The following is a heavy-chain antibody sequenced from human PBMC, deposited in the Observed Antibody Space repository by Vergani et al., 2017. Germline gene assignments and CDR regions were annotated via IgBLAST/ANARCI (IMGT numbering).Heavy chain of an antibody. J-gene: IGHJ4*02. CDR2: IYYSGST. D-gene: IGHD5-24*01. Sequence: QVQLQESGPGLVKPSQTLSLTCTVSGGSISSGDYYWSWIRQPPGKGLEWIGYIYYSGSTYYNPSLKSRVTISVDTAKNQFSLELSSVAAADTAVYYWGRWGARDGYNSADYFDYWGQGTLVTVSS. CDR1: GGSISSGDYY. CDR3: GRWGARDGYNSADYFDY. V-gene: IGHV4-30-4*01.